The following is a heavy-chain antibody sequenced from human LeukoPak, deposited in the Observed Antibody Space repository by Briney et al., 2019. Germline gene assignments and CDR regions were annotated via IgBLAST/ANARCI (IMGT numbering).Heavy chain of an antibody. CDR1: GGSISSGGYY. D-gene: IGHD3-22*01. CDR2: IYYSGST. J-gene: IGHJ4*02. V-gene: IGHV4-31*03. Sequence: PSETLSLTCTVSGGSISSGGYYWSWIRQHPGKGLEWIGYIYYSGSTYYNPSLKSRVTISVDTSKNQFSLKLSSVTAADTAVYYCARHSHYYNSKGFDYWGQGTLVTVSS. CDR3: ARHSHYYNSKGFDY.